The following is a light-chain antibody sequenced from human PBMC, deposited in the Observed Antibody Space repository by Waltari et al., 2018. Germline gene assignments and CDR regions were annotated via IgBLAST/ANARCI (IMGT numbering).Light chain of an antibody. CDR1: QSLVPVYGNTY. Sequence: VMTQSPVSLSVTLGQAASISCNSSQSLVPVYGNTYLNWFHPRPGHSPRRLIYWVFNRDAGVPDRFSGSGSGTDFTLRISRVEAEDVGVYYCMQGTRWPYTFGQGTQLDIK. V-gene: IGKV2-30*02. CDR3: MQGTRWPYT. J-gene: IGKJ2*01. CDR2: WVF.